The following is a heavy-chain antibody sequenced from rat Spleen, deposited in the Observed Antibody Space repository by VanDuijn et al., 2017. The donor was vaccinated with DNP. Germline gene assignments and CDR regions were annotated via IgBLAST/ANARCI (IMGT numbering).Heavy chain of an antibody. D-gene: IGHD1-3*01. CDR1: GFTFSDYY. CDR2: ISPSGGST. J-gene: IGHJ4*01. Sequence: EVQLVESGGGLVQPGRSLKLSCAASGFTFSDYYMAWVRQAPTKGLEWVASISPSGGSTYYRDSVKGRFTVSRDNAKSTLYLQMDSLRSEDTATYYCARDDYGSYGAMDAWGQGTAVTVSS. V-gene: IGHV5-25*01. CDR3: ARDDYGSYGAMDA.